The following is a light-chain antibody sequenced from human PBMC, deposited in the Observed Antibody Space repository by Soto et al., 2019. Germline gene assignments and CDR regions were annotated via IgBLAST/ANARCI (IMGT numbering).Light chain of an antibody. Sequence: EMVLTQSPGTLSLSPGERATLSCRASQSVSSSYLAWYQQKPGQAPRLLIYGASSRATGIPDRFSGSGSGTEFTLTISSLQSEDFAFYYCQQFHYWWTFGQGTKVDIK. CDR2: GAS. V-gene: IGKV3-20*01. J-gene: IGKJ1*01. CDR3: QQFHYWWT. CDR1: QSVSSSY.